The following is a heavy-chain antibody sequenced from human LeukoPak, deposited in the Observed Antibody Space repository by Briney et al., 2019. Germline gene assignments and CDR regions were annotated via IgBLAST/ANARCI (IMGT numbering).Heavy chain of an antibody. CDR1: GYTFTSYG. D-gene: IGHD3-3*01. Sequence: ASVKLSCKASGYTFTSYGIGWVRQAPAQGLEWMGWISGYNRNTNYAQKLQGRVTMTTDTSTTTAYMELRSLRSDDTAVYYCARVFYDFWNAYYHPFDYWGQGTLVTVSS. CDR2: ISGYNRNT. V-gene: IGHV1-18*01. J-gene: IGHJ4*02. CDR3: ARVFYDFWNAYYHPFDY.